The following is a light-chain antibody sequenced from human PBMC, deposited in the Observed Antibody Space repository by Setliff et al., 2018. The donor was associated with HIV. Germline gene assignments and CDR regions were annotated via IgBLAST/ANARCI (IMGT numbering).Light chain of an antibody. V-gene: IGLV6-57*01. CDR3: QSYDSSVDV. CDR1: SGSIASNY. J-gene: IGLJ1*01. Sequence: NFMLTQPHSVSESPGKTVTISCTCSSGSIASNYVQWYQQRPGSSPTTVIYENDQRPSGVPHRFSGSIDSSSNSASLTISGLKTEDEADYYCQSYDSSVDVFGSGTKGTVL. CDR2: END.